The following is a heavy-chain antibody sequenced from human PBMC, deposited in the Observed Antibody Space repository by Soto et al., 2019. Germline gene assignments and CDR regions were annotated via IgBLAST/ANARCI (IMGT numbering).Heavy chain of an antibody. CDR2: ISAHNGNT. Sequence: QVHLVQSGAEVKKPGASVKVSCQGSGYAFTTYGITWVRQAPGQGLEWMGWISAHNGNTNYARKLQGRVTVTRDTSTSTAYMELRSLRYDDTAVYYGARGRYGDYWGQGALVTVSS. D-gene: IGHD1-1*01. CDR1: GYAFTTYG. J-gene: IGHJ4*02. V-gene: IGHV1-18*01. CDR3: ARGRYGDY.